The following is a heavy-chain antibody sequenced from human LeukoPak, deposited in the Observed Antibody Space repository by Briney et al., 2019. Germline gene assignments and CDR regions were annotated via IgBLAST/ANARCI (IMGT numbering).Heavy chain of an antibody. CDR2: IYYSGST. D-gene: IGHD3-22*01. CDR3: ARVSSGYYPFDY. V-gene: IGHV4-59*01. Sequence: PSETLSLTCTVSDGSISSYYWSWIRQPPGKGLEWIGYIYYSGSTNYNPSLRSRVTISVDTSKNQFSLKLSSVTAADTAVYYCARVSSGYYPFDYWGQGTLVTVSS. J-gene: IGHJ4*02. CDR1: DGSISSYY.